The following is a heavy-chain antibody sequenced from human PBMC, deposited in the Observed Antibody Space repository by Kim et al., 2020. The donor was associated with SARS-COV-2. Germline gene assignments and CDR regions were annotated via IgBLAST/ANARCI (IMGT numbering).Heavy chain of an antibody. CDR2: IYYSGST. V-gene: IGHV4-39*01. CDR1: GGSISSSSYY. CDR3: ARHALSRYFDWLSTFDY. D-gene: IGHD3-9*01. Sequence: SETLSLTCTVSGGSISSSSYYWGWIRQPPGKGLEWIGSIYYSGSTYYNPSLKSRVTISVDTSKNQFSLKLSSVTAADTAVYYCARHALSRYFDWLSTFDYWGQGTLVTVSS. J-gene: IGHJ4*02.